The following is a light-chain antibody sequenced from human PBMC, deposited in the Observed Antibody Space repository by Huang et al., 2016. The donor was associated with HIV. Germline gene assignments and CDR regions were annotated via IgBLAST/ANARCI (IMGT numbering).Light chain of an antibody. CDR2: WAS. CDR1: QSVYASSNSKVY. CDR3: QQYYSLPQT. V-gene: IGKV4-1*01. Sequence: DIIMSQSPESLTVSLGERATLNCRSSQSVYASSNSKVYMAWFQQKPGQPPKLLLFWASSREVGVPDRFSGSGSGTHFTLTIANLQPEDAAIYYCQQYYSLPQTFGQGTRV. J-gene: IGKJ1*01.